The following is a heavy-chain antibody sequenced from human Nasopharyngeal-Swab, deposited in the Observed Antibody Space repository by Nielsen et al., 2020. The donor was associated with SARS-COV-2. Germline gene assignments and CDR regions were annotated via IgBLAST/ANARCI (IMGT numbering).Heavy chain of an antibody. Sequence: VRQAPGKGLEWVSSISSSSSYIYYADSVKGRFTISRDNAKNSLYLQMNSLRAGDTAVYYCARADIVPDVRGRGTTVTVSS. D-gene: IGHD2-8*01. J-gene: IGHJ6*04. CDR2: ISSSSSYI. CDR3: ARADIVPDV. V-gene: IGHV3-21*01.